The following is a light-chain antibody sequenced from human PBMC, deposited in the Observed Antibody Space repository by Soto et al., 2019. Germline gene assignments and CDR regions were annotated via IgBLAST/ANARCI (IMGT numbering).Light chain of an antibody. CDR3: QQSYSSPLT. Sequence: DIQMTQSPSSLSASIGDRVTITCRAGQSISSYLNWYQQTPGKAPKLLIYAASSLQSGVPTRFSGSRSGTDFTLTISGLQPEDFAIYYCQQSYSSPLTFGGGTKVELK. CDR2: AAS. CDR1: QSISSY. J-gene: IGKJ4*01. V-gene: IGKV1-39*01.